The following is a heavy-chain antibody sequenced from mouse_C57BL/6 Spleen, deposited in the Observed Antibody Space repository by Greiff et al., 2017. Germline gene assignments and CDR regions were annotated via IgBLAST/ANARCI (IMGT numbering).Heavy chain of an antibody. Sequence: EVQLVESGPVLVKPGASVKMSCKASGYTFTDYYMNWVKQSHGKSLEWIGVINPYNGGTSYNQKFKGKATLTVDKSSSTAYMELNSLTSEDSAVYYCARRTYYSSYWYFDVWGTGTTVTVSS. CDR1: GYTFTDYY. CDR3: ARRTYYSSYWYFDV. V-gene: IGHV1-19*01. J-gene: IGHJ1*03. CDR2: INPYNGGT. D-gene: IGHD2-5*01.